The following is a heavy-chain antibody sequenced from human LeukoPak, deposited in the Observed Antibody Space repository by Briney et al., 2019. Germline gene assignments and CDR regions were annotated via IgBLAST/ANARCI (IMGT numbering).Heavy chain of an antibody. D-gene: IGHD6-19*01. V-gene: IGHV4-39*07. CDR2: IFYGETN. Sequence: PSETLSLTCTVSGGSISSSSYYWGWIRQSPGKGLEWIGSIFYGETNYYNPSLKSRVTISIDTSKKQFSLELSSVTAADTAIYFCARRKRGSGGPFDYWGQGTLVTVSS. CDR1: GGSISSSSYY. J-gene: IGHJ4*02. CDR3: ARRKRGSGGPFDY.